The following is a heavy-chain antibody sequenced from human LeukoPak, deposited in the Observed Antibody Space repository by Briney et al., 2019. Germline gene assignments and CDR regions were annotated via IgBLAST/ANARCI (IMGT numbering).Heavy chain of an antibody. Sequence: ASVKVSCKASGYTFTSYYMHWLRQAPGQGLEWMGIINPSGGSTSYAQKFQGRVTMTRDTSTSTVYMELSSLRSEDTAVYYCARDVGDGYNPYYFDYWGQGTLVTVSS. CDR3: ARDVGDGYNPYYFDY. D-gene: IGHD5-24*01. V-gene: IGHV1-46*01. CDR2: INPSGGST. J-gene: IGHJ4*02. CDR1: GYTFTSYY.